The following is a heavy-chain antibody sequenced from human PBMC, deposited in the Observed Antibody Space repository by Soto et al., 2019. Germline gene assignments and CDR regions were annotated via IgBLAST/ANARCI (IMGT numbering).Heavy chain of an antibody. J-gene: IGHJ6*02. CDR2: IYYSGST. D-gene: IGHD6-25*01. V-gene: IGHV4-31*03. CDR1: GGSSSSVGHY. Sequence: PSEALSLTCSVSGGSSSSVGHYWTWIRHQPGKGLEWIGYIYYSGSTDYNPSLKSRVTISVDRSKNQFSLNLSSVTAADTAIYYCARESGGYDSSTRYGLDVWGQGTTVTVSS. CDR3: ARESGGYDSSTRYGLDV.